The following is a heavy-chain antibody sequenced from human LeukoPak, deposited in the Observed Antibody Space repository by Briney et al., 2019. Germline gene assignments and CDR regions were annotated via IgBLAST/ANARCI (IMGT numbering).Heavy chain of an antibody. CDR1: GNPFSSYA. CDR2: SIPIFVTA. D-gene: IGHD5-18*01. Sequence: ASVTLSFKASGNPFSSYANSWARQAPGQGLERLRGSIPIFVTANYAQKFNGRVTLTTDEPTRSSYMELSSLRSEDTAVYYCARGPKGIQLWYASNSGYNWFDPWGQGTLVTVSS. J-gene: IGHJ5*02. V-gene: IGHV1-69*05. CDR3: ARGPKGIQLWYASNSGYNWFDP.